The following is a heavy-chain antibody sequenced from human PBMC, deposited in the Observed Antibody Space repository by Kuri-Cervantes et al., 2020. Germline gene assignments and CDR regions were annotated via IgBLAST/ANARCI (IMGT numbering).Heavy chain of an antibody. J-gene: IGHJ4*02. CDR1: GGTFSSYA. D-gene: IGHD5-18*01. Sequence: SVKVSCKASGGTFSSYAISWVRQAPGQGLEWMGGIIPIFGTANYAQKFQGRVTITADKSTSTAYMELSSLRSEDTAVYYCARGGIQLWLRLDYWGQGTLVTVSS. V-gene: IGHV1-69*06. CDR3: ARGGIQLWLRLDY. CDR2: IIPIFGTA.